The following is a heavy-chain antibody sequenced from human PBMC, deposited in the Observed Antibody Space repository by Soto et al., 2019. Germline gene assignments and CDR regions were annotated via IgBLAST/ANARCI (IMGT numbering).Heavy chain of an antibody. J-gene: IGHJ6*02. CDR2: ISSGGKIT. V-gene: IGHV3-23*01. D-gene: IGHD1-1*01. CDR3: AKEGGRGTTYYYYGMDV. Sequence: GGSLRLSCAASGFTFSSYAMSWVRQAPGKGLEWVSGISSGGKITNYADSVKGRFTISRDNPKSTLYLQMNSLRVEDTAVYYCAKEGGRGTTYYYYGMDVWGQGTTVTVSS. CDR1: GFTFSSYA.